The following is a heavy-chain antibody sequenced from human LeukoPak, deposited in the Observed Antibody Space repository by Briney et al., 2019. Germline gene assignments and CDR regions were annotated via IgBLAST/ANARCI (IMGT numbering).Heavy chain of an antibody. CDR1: GGSISSSNW. Sequence: SGTLSLTCAVSGGSISSSNWWSWVRQPPGKGLEWIGEIYHSGSTNYNPSLKSRVTISVDKSKNQFSLKLSSVTAADTAVYYCARARLEYSSSPASVEYYYYYGMDVWGQGTTVTVSS. CDR2: IYHSGST. D-gene: IGHD6-6*01. V-gene: IGHV4-4*02. CDR3: ARARLEYSSSPASVEYYYYYGMDV. J-gene: IGHJ6*02.